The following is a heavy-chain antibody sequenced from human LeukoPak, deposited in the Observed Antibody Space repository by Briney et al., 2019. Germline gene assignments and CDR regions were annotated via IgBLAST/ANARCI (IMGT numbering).Heavy chain of an antibody. D-gene: IGHD4-23*01. CDR3: ARDRLISGGNPSDY. V-gene: IGHV1-18*01. CDR2: ISAYSGDT. J-gene: IGHJ4*02. CDR1: GYTFTSYG. Sequence: ASVKVSCKASGYTFTSYGISWVRQAPGQGLEWMGWISAYSGDTNYAQKFQGRVTITRDTSASTAYMELSSLRSEDTAVYYCARDRLISGGNPSDYWGQGTLVTVSS.